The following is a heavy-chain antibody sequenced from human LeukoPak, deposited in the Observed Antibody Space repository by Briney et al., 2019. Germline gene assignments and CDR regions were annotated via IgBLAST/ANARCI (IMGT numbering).Heavy chain of an antibody. CDR3: ARAYNSGWSLPFDP. V-gene: IGHV3-30-3*01. J-gene: IGHJ5*02. Sequence: PGRSLRLSCAASGFTLGSHTMHWVRQAPGKGLEGVAVISYDGGNKYYADSVKGRFTISRDNSKNTLYLQMNSLRVDDTAVYYCARAYNSGWSLPFDPWGQGTLVTVSS. CDR1: GFTLGSHT. D-gene: IGHD6-19*01. CDR2: ISYDGGNK.